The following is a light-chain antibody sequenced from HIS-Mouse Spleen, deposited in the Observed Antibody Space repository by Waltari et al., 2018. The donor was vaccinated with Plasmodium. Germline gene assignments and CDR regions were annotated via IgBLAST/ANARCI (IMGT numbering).Light chain of an antibody. Sequence: QSALTQPASVSGSPGQSITISCTGTSSDVGGYNYVSWYQQHPGKAPKLMIYEVSNRPSGFSKRFSGSKSGNTASLTISGLQAEDEADYYCSSYTSSSTRVFGGGTKLTVL. CDR2: EVS. V-gene: IGLV2-14*01. CDR3: SSYTSSSTRV. J-gene: IGLJ2*01. CDR1: SSDVGGYNY.